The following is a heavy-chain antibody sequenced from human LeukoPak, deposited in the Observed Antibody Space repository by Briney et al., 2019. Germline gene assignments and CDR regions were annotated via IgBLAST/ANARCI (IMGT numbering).Heavy chain of an antibody. CDR3: ARVSSGATTVDY. CDR1: GGSISSSNW. V-gene: IGHV4-4*02. CDR2: IYHSGST. D-gene: IGHD1-26*01. J-gene: IGHJ4*02. Sequence: SETLSLTCAVSGGSISSSNWWSWVRQPPGKGLEWIGEIYHSGSTNYNPSLKSRVTISVDKPKNQFSLKLSSVTAADTAVYYCARVSSGATTVDYWGQGTLVTVSS.